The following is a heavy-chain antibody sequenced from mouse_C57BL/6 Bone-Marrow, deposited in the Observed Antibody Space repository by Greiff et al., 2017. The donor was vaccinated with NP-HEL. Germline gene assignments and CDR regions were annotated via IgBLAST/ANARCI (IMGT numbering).Heavy chain of an antibody. D-gene: IGHD2-5*01. CDR3: ARQNYYSNWFAY. CDR2: ISNGGGRT. V-gene: IGHV5-12*01. CDR1: GFTFSDYY. J-gene: IGHJ3*01. Sequence: EVKVVESGGGLVQPGGSLKLSCAASGFTFSDYYMYWVRQTPEKRLEWVAYISNGGGRTYYPDTVKGRFTISRDNAKNTLYLQMSRMKSEDTAMYYCARQNYYSNWFAYWGQGTLVTVSA.